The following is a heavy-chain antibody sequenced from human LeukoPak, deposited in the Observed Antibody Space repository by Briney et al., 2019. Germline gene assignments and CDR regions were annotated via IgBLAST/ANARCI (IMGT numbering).Heavy chain of an antibody. V-gene: IGHV3-43*02. J-gene: IGHJ4*02. CDR2: ISGDGGST. D-gene: IGHD2-15*01. CDR3: AKVWGYCSGGSCSTAGGDYFDY. Sequence: GGSLRLSCAASGFTFDDYAMHWVRQAPGEGLEWVSLISGDGGSTYYADSVKGRFTISRDNSKNSLYLQMNSLRTEDTALYYCAKVWGYCSGGSCSTAGGDYFDYWGQGTLVTVSS. CDR1: GFTFDDYA.